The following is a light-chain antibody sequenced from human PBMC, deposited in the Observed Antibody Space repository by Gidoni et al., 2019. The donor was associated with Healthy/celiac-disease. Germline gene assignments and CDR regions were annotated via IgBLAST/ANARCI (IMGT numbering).Light chain of an antibody. Sequence: EIVLTQSPGTLSLSPGERATLACTASQSVSSSYVAWYPQKPGQAPMLLISGASSRATGIPDRFSGSGSATYFTLTISRLQPEDFAVYYCQQDGSWITFGQGTRLEIK. CDR2: GAS. J-gene: IGKJ5*01. V-gene: IGKV3-20*01. CDR1: QSVSSSY. CDR3: QQDGSWIT.